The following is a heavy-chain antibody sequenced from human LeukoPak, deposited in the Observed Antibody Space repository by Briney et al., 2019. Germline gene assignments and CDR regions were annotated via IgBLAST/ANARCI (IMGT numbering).Heavy chain of an antibody. V-gene: IGHV3-11*01. D-gene: IGHD6-13*01. Sequence: GGSLRLSCAASGFTFSDYYMSWIRQAPGKGLEWVSYISSSGSTIYYADSVKGRFTISRDNAKNSLYLQMNSLRAEDTAVYYCASQQLQDAFDIWGQGTMVIVSS. J-gene: IGHJ3*02. CDR1: GFTFSDYY. CDR2: ISSSGSTI. CDR3: ASQQLQDAFDI.